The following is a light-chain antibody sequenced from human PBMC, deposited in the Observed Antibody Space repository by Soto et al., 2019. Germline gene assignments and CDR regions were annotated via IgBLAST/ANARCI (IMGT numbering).Light chain of an antibody. J-gene: IGKJ5*01. CDR2: GAS. CDR3: HQYGISPPVT. V-gene: IGKV3-20*01. Sequence: EIVLAQSPGTLSLSPGERATLSCRASQSVSSSYLAWYQHKPGQAPRLLIYGASSRATGIPDRFSGSGSGTDFTLTISRLEPEDFAMYYCHQYGISPPVTFGQGTRLEI. CDR1: QSVSSSY.